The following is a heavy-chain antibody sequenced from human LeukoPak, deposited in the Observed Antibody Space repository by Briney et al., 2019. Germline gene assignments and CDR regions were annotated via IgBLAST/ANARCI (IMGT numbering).Heavy chain of an antibody. Sequence: PSETLSLTCTVSGGSISSSSYYWGCFRQPPGKGLEWIGSIYYSGSTYYNPSLKSRVTISVDTSKNQFSLKLSSVTAADTAVYYCARQIVVVPAAIGDAFDIWGQGTMVTVSS. J-gene: IGHJ3*02. V-gene: IGHV4-39*01. CDR1: GGSISSSSYY. CDR3: ARQIVVVPAAIGDAFDI. CDR2: IYYSGST. D-gene: IGHD2-2*02.